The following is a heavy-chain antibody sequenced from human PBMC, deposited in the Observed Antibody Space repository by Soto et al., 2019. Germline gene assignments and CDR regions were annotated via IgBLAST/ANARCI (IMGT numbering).Heavy chain of an antibody. CDR2: ISGTGNTI. CDR1: GFIFSDYY. D-gene: IGHD5-12*01. Sequence: QVQLVQSGGGLVKPGGSLRLSCAASGFIFSDYYMSWNRQAPGKNLEWVSYISGTGNTIYYADSVKGRFIISRDNAKNSLYLQMSSLRAEDTGVYYCARGYSANDVWGKGTTVTVSS. J-gene: IGHJ6*04. V-gene: IGHV3-11*01. CDR3: ARGYSANDV.